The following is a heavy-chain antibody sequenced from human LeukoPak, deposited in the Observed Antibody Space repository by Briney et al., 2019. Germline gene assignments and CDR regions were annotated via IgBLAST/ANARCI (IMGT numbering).Heavy chain of an antibody. CDR2: IYTDGST. Sequence: SETLSLTCTVSGGSVSSGSYYWSWIRQPAGKGLEWIGRIYTDGSTSYNPSLKSRVTISVDTPKNQFSLNLSSVTAADTAVYYCARLGLTVTGTYYYYYMDVWGKGTTVTISS. J-gene: IGHJ6*03. V-gene: IGHV4-61*02. CDR1: GGSVSSGSYY. CDR3: ARLGLTVTGTYYYYYMDV. D-gene: IGHD6-19*01.